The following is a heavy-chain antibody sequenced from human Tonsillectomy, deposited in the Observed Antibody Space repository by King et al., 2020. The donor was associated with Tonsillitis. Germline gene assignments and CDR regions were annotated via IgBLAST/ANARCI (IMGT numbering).Heavy chain of an antibody. Sequence: QVTLKESGPTLVKPTQTLTLTCTFSGFSLSTSGVGVGWIRQPPGKALEWLALIYWDDDKRYSPSLKSRLTITKDTSKNQVVLTMTNVDPVDTATYFCAHVDVLRYSLHHWGQGTLVTVSS. CDR3: AHVDVLRYSLHH. D-gene: IGHD3-3*01. V-gene: IGHV2-5*02. CDR1: GFSLSTSGVG. J-gene: IGHJ1*01. CDR2: IYWDDDK.